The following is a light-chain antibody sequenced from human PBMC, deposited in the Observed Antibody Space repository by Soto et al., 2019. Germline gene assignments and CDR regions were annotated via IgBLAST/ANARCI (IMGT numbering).Light chain of an antibody. CDR3: QQYYGYSWT. Sequence: DIQVTQSPSTLSASVGDRVTITCRASQSILTWLAWFQQKPGKAPQLLIYKASNLESGVPSRFSGSGSGTEFTLTISGLQPDDFASYYCQQYYGYSWTFGHGTKVEIK. CDR2: KAS. J-gene: IGKJ1*01. V-gene: IGKV1-5*03. CDR1: QSILTW.